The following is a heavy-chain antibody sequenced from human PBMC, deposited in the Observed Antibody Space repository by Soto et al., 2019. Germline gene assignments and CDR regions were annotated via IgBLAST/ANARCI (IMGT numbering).Heavy chain of an antibody. V-gene: IGHV3-30-3*01. Sequence: PGGSLRLSCAASGFSFSISPMHWVRQAPGKGPEWVALISYDGTNKFYADSVKGRLTISRDNSKSTLYLQVDSLRPEDAAVYYCARDPKTYGGQHWAFNYFDSWGQGTLVTVSS. CDR2: ISYDGTNK. CDR1: GFSFSISP. D-gene: IGHD4-17*01. J-gene: IGHJ4*02. CDR3: ARDPKTYGGQHWAFNYFDS.